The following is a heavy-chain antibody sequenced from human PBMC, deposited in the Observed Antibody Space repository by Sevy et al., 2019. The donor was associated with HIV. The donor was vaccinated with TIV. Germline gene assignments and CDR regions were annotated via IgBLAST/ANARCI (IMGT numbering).Heavy chain of an antibody. D-gene: IGHD4-17*01. V-gene: IGHV3-23*01. CDR1: GFTFSTYA. J-gene: IGHJ3*02. CDR2: VTFSGGST. CDR3: ARHDYGDYVGAFDI. Sequence: GGSLRLSCAASGFTFSTYAMTWVRQAPGKGLEWVSVVTFSGGSTYYADSVKGRFTISRDNAKNSLYLQMNSLRAEDTAVYYCARHDYGDYVGAFDIWGQGTMVTVSS.